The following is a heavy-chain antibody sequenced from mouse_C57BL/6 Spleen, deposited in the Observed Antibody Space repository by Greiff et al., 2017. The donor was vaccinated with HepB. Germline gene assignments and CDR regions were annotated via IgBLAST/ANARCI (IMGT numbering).Heavy chain of an antibody. J-gene: IGHJ4*01. D-gene: IGHD1-1*01. CDR1: GYAFSSSW. V-gene: IGHV1-82*01. CDR3: AKFITTVVATVYYAMDY. Sequence: VQLQQSGPELVKPGASVKISCKASGYAFSSSWMNWVKQRPGKGLEWIGRIYPGDGDTNYNGKFKGKATLTADKSSSTAYMQLSSLTSEDSAVYFCAKFITTVVATVYYAMDYWGQGTSVTVSS. CDR2: IYPGDGDT.